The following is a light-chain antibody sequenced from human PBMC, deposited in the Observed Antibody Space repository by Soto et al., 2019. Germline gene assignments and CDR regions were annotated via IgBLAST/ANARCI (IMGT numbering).Light chain of an antibody. J-gene: IGKJ2*01. CDR2: GAS. CDR3: QQYGSSPPAYT. V-gene: IGKV3-20*01. CDR1: PSVSGSY. Sequence: EIVLTQSPDTLSLSPGARATLSCRASPSVSGSYVAWYQQKPGQAPRLLIYGASGRATGIPDRCSGSGFGADFTLTISRLAPEDFAVYYCQQYGSSPPAYTFGQGTKLEI.